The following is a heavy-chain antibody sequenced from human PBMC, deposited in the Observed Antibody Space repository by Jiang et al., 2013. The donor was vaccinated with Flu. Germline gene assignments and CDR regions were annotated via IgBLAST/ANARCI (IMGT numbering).Heavy chain of an antibody. CDR1: GYSISSGYY. CDR3: ATTTGN. V-gene: IGHV4-38-2*02. J-gene: IGHJ4*02. Sequence: KPSETLSLTCTVSGYSISSGYYWGWVRQPPGKGLEWIGSISHTGTTYYNPSLQTRLTISLDTSKNQFSLMLTSVTAADTAVYYCATTTGNWGQGTPGHRLL. D-gene: IGHD3-10*01. CDR2: ISHTGTT.